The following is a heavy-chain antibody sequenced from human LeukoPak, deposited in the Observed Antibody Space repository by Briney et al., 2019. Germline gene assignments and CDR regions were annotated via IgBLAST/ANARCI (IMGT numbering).Heavy chain of an antibody. CDR1: GFTFSDYY. J-gene: IGHJ4*02. CDR3: TRRSSAAGRQYFDY. Sequence: GGSLRLSCAASGFTFSDYYMSWIRQAPGKGLEWVSYISSSGSTIYYADSVKGRFTISRDNAKNSLYLQMNSLRAEDTAVYYCTRRSSAAGRQYFDYWGQGTLVTVSS. V-gene: IGHV3-11*01. CDR2: ISSSGSTI. D-gene: IGHD6-13*01.